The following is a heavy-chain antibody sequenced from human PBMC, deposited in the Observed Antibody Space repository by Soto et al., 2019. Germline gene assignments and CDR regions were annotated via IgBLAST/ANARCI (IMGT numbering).Heavy chain of an antibody. Sequence: DGSLRLSCAASGFTFSSYAMSWVRQAPGKGLEWVSAISGSGGRTYYADSVKGRFTISRDNSKNTLYLQMNSLRAEDTAVYYCAKDNIRQGIVVVPAVAADYWGQGT. D-gene: IGHD2-2*01. CDR3: AKDNIRQGIVVVPAVAADY. CDR1: GFTFSSYA. J-gene: IGHJ4*02. CDR2: ISGSGGRT. V-gene: IGHV3-23*01.